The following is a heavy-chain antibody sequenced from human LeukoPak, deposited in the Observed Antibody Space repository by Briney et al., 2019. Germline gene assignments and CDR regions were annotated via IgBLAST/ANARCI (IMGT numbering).Heavy chain of an antibody. V-gene: IGHV3-23*01. CDR1: GFTFNSYA. CDR3: AKSRGYTYGQDTFDV. CDR2: ISDSGFDT. D-gene: IGHD5-18*01. Sequence: GGSLRLSCEASGFTFNSYAMSWVRQAPGKGLEWVSGISDSGFDTFYADSAKGRLTTSRDNSKKTLYLQMNNLRTEDTALYYCAKSRGYTYGQDTFDVWGQGTLVAVSS. J-gene: IGHJ3*01.